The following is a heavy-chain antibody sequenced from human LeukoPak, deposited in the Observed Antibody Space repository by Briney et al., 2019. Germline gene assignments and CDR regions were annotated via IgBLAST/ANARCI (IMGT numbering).Heavy chain of an antibody. CDR2: INPNSGGT. V-gene: IGHV1-2*06. CDR3: AREPMVRDFNWFDP. J-gene: IGHJ5*02. CDR1: GYTFTGYY. D-gene: IGHD3-10*01. Sequence: ASVKVSCKASGYTFTGYYIHWVRQAPGQGLEWMGRINPNSGGTNYAQKFQCRVTMTRDTSISTAYMELNRLTSDDTAVYYCAREPMVRDFNWFDPWGQGTLVTVSS.